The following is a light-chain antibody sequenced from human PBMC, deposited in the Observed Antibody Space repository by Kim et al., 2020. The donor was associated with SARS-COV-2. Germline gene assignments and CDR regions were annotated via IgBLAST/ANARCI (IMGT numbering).Light chain of an antibody. CDR2: QDS. Sequence: SYELTQPPSVSVSPGQTASITYSGDKLGDKYACWYQQKPGQSPLLVIYQDSKRPSGIPERFSGSNSGNTATLTISGTQAMDEADYYCQAWDSSTRVVFGGGTQLTVL. J-gene: IGLJ2*01. CDR1: KLGDKY. CDR3: QAWDSSTRVV. V-gene: IGLV3-1*01.